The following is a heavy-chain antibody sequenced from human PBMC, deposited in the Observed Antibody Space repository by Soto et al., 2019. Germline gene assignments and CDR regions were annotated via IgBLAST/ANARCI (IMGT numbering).Heavy chain of an antibody. V-gene: IGHV1-69*01. CDR3: ARDEEPIPLYYHFNMDV. J-gene: IGHJ6*02. D-gene: IGHD2-21*01. CDR1: GGNFSNYA. Sequence: QVQLVQSGAEVKKPGSSLKVSCKASGGNFSNYAISWVRQAPGQGLEWMGGIISIFHAVLYVQKFQGRVTITADESTSTAYMELRSLTSDDTAVYYCARDEEPIPLYYHFNMDVWGQGTTVTVSS. CDR2: IISIFHAV.